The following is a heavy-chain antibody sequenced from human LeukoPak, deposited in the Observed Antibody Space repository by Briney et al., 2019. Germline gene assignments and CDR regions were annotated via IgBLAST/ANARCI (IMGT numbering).Heavy chain of an antibody. J-gene: IGHJ4*02. CDR2: INPNSGGT. V-gene: IGHV1-2*02. CDR1: GYAFTGYY. D-gene: IGHD2-15*01. CDR3: AKAPFCSGGSCYKTLDY. Sequence: ASVKVSCKASGYAFTGYYMHWVRQAPGQGLEWMGWINPNSGGTNYAQKFQGRVTMTRDTPISTAYMELSRLRSDDTAVYYCAKAPFCSGGSCYKTLDYWGREPWSPSPQ.